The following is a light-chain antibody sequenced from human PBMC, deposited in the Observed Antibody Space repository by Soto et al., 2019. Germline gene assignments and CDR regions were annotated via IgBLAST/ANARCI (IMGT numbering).Light chain of an antibody. J-gene: IGKJ5*01. Sequence: EIVLTQSPVTLSLSPGERATLSCRASQSVRTYLAWYQFKPGQAPRLLIYDASSRASGVPARFSGSGSGTDFSLTISSLEPEDFALYYCQQRNSGPPITFGQGTRLEIK. CDR1: QSVRTY. V-gene: IGKV3-11*01. CDR2: DAS. CDR3: QQRNSGPPIT.